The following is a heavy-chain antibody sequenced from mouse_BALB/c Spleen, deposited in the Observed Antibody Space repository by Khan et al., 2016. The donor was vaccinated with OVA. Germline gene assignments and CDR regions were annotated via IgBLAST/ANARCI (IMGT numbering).Heavy chain of an antibody. CDR1: GFSLTTYG. J-gene: IGHJ3*01. CDR2: IWSGGTT. Sequence: QMQLEESGPGLVQPSRSLSITCTVSGFSLTTYGVHWVRQSPGKGLEWLGVIWSGGTTDYSAAFISRLSITKDNSKSQVFFKMNSLQANDTAIYYCARNYDYDEGLAYWGQGTLVTVSA. V-gene: IGHV2-2*02. D-gene: IGHD2-4*01. CDR3: ARNYDYDEGLAY.